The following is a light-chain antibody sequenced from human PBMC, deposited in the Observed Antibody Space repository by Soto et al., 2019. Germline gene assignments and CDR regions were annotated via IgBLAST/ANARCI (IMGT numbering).Light chain of an antibody. J-gene: IGLJ2*01. CDR2: DVS. CDR1: SSDVGGYNY. CDR3: SSYTSSTTLV. V-gene: IGLV2-14*01. Sequence: QSALTQPASVSGSPGQSITISCTGTSSDVGGYNYVSWYQQHPGKAPKLMIYDVSNRPSGFSNRFSGSKSGNTASLTISGLQAEDEAAYYCSSYTSSTTLVFGGGTKVTVL.